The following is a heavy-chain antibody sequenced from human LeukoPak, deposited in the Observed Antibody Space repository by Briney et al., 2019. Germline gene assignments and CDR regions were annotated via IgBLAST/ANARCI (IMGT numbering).Heavy chain of an antibody. V-gene: IGHV4-39*01. CDR1: GGSISSRTYY. J-gene: IGHJ4*02. Sequence: SETLSLTCTVSGGSISSRTYYWGWIRQPPGKGLEWIGSIYYSGSTYYTPSLKSRVTISVDTSKNQFSLKLSSVTAADTAVYYCARSSTIHGHFDYWGQGTLVTVSS. CDR2: IYYSGST. D-gene: IGHD5-18*01. CDR3: ARSSTIHGHFDY.